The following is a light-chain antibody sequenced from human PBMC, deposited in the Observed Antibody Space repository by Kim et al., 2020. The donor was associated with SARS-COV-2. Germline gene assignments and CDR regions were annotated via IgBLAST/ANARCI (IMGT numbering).Light chain of an antibody. CDR1: QVIDNY. J-gene: IGKJ4*01. Sequence: DIQMTQSPSSLSASVGDRVTITCRASQVIDNYLAWYQQKPGKVPKLLIYGASTLQSGVPSRFSGSGSGTDFTLTISSLQPEDVATYYCQKYNTAPPLTFGGGPKLEIK. V-gene: IGKV1-27*01. CDR2: GAS. CDR3: QKYNTAPPLT.